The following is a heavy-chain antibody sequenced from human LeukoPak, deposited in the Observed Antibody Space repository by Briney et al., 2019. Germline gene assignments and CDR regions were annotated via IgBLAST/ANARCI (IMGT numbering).Heavy chain of an antibody. V-gene: IGHV4-38-2*02. J-gene: IGHJ4*02. CDR2: IHHSGSA. Sequence: SETLSLTCTVSGGSISSGYYWGWIRQPPGKGLEWIGTIHHSGSADDNPSLKSRVSISLDTSKNQFSLKLSSVTAADTAVYYCARGFRGDNFDYWGQGTLVTVSS. CDR3: ARGFRGDNFDY. D-gene: IGHD7-27*01. CDR1: GGSISSGYY.